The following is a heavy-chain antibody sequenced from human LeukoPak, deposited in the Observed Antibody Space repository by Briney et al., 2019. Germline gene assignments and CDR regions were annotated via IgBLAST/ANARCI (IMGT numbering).Heavy chain of an antibody. J-gene: IGHJ4*02. D-gene: IGHD5-18*01. Sequence: GESLKISCKGSGYSFTSYWLGWVRQMPGKGLEWMGIIYPGDSDTRYSPSFQGQVTISADKSISTAYLQWSSLKASDTAMYYCARRIGGYSYGQTLYYFDYWGQGTLVTVSS. CDR1: GYSFTSYW. CDR3: ARRIGGYSYGQTLYYFDY. V-gene: IGHV5-51*01. CDR2: IYPGDSDT.